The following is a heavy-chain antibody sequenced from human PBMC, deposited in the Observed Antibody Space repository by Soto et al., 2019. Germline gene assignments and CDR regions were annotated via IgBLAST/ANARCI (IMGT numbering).Heavy chain of an antibody. Sequence: SETLSLTCSVSGVSMSNNNDYWGWIRQPPGKGLEWIGSIHYSETTKYNPSLKNRVSISVDTSKKQFSLRLSSVTATDTAVYYCARQVSWWVGTFDWGQGTLVTVSS. J-gene: IGHJ4*02. CDR1: GVSMSNNNDY. V-gene: IGHV4-39*01. CDR3: ARQVSWWVGTFD. D-gene: IGHD2-15*01. CDR2: IHYSETT.